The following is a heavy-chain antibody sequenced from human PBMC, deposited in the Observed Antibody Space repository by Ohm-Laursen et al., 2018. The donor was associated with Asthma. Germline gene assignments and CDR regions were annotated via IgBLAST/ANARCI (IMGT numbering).Heavy chain of an antibody. CDR2: IRTTANNYAP. Sequence: SLRLSCAASGFTFSGSAMHWVRQASGKGLEWVGRIRTTANNYAPDYAASVKGRFTISRDDSKNTAYLQINSLKTEDTAVYYCARESYVRGSTESLGDGNWGQGTLVTVSS. D-gene: IGHD2-2*01. V-gene: IGHV3-73*01. CDR3: ARESYVRGSTESLGDGN. J-gene: IGHJ4*02. CDR1: GFTFSGSA.